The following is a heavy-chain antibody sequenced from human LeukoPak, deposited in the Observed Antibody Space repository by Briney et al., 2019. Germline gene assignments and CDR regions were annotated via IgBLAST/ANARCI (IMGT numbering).Heavy chain of an antibody. V-gene: IGHV3-23*01. J-gene: IGHJ3*02. CDR2: ISGSGGST. CDR1: GFTFSSYA. CDR3: AKDDWVTTMFADAFDI. D-gene: IGHD4-17*01. Sequence: GGSLGLSCAASGFTFSSYAMSWVRQAPGKGLEWVSAISGSGGSTYYADSVKGRFTISRDNSKNTLYLQMNSLRAEDTAVYYCAKDDWVTTMFADAFDIWGQGTMVTVSS.